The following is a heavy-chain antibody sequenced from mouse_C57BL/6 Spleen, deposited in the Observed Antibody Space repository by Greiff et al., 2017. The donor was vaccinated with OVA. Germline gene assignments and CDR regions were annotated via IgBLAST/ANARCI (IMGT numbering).Heavy chain of an antibody. Sequence: QVQLQQPGAELVKPGASVKLSCKASGYTFTSYWMQWVKQRPGQGLEWIGELDPSDSYPNYNQKFKGKATLTVDTSSSTAYMQLSSLTSADAAVYYCARSGYKGAMDDWGQGTSVTVSS. CDR2: LDPSDSYP. D-gene: IGHD1-3*01. CDR1: GYTFTSYW. V-gene: IGHV1-50*01. J-gene: IGHJ4*01. CDR3: ARSGYKGAMDD.